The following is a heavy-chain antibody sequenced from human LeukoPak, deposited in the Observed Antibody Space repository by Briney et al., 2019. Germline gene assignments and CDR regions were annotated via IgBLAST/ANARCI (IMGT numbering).Heavy chain of an antibody. CDR1: GFTFEDYG. CDR3: ASNSGSYETAGRFEN. J-gene: IGHJ4*02. D-gene: IGHD1-26*01. CDR2: INWNGGSI. V-gene: IGHV3-20*04. Sequence: GGSLRLSCAASGFTFEDYGMSWVRQAPGKGLEWVSGINWNGGSIGHSDSVKGRFTISRDNAKNSLYLQMDSLRAEDTAFYYCASNSGSYETAGRFENWGQGTLVTVSS.